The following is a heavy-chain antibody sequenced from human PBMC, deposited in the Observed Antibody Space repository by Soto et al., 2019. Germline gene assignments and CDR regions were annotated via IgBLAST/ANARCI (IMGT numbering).Heavy chain of an antibody. J-gene: IGHJ6*02. CDR1: EFTFGDSN. V-gene: IGHV3-48*02. CDR2: ISSSGGTI. Sequence: PGGSLRLSCVASEFTFGDSNMNWVRQAPGKGLEWVSYISSSGGTIYYGDSVKGRFTISRDNGKNSLFLQMNSLRDADTAVYYCARDRVVTVESDYFFGMDIWGQGTAVTVSS. D-gene: IGHD2-21*02. CDR3: ARDRVVTVESDYFFGMDI.